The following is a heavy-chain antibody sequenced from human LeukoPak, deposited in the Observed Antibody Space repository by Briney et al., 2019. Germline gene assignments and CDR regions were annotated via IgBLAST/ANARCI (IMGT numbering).Heavy chain of an antibody. CDR1: GGSISSSSYY. CDR2: IYYSGST. D-gene: IGHD2-21*01. J-gene: IGHJ3*02. Sequence: SETLSLTCTVSGGSISSSSYYWGWIRQPPGKGLEWIGSIYYSGSTYYNPSLKSRVTISVDTSKNQFSLKLSSVTAADTAVYYCARGKEAYSDAFDIWGQGTMVTVSS. V-gene: IGHV4-39*07. CDR3: ARGKEAYSDAFDI.